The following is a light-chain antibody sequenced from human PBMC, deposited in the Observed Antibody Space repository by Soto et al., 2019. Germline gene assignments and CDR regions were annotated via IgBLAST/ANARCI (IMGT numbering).Light chain of an antibody. V-gene: IGKV1-39*01. Sequence: DIQMTQSPSSLSASVGDRVTITCRASQRISSYLNWYQQKPGKAPQLLIYAASNLHSEVPSRFRGSGSGTDFTLTISSLQPEDFATYYCQQSYNIFSWTFGKGTKVDIK. J-gene: IGKJ1*01. CDR3: QQSYNIFSWT. CDR2: AAS. CDR1: QRISSY.